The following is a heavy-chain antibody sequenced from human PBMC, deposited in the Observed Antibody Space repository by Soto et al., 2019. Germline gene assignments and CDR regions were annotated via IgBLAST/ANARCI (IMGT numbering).Heavy chain of an antibody. CDR3: ASDIWGGSAPSHYYYYGMDV. V-gene: IGHV3-7*01. CDR2: IKQDGSEK. J-gene: IGHJ6*02. CDR1: GFTFSSYW. D-gene: IGHD2-15*01. Sequence: GGSLRLSCAASGFTFSSYWMSCVRQAPGKGLEWVANIKQDGSEKYYVDSVKGRFTISRDNAKNSLYLQMNSLRAEDTAVYYCASDIWGGSAPSHYYYYGMDVWGQAITVTVSS.